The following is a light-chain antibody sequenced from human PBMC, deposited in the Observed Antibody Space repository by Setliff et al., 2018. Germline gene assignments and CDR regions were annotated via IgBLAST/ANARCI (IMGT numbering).Light chain of an antibody. Sequence: QSVLTQPPSVSGAPGQRVTISCTGSSSNIGAGYDGHWYQQLPGTAPKLLIYGNSNRPSGVPDRFSVSKSGTSASLAITGLQAEDEADYYCQSYDSSLSGSGVFGTGTKVTV. CDR2: GNS. V-gene: IGLV1-40*01. CDR3: QSYDSSLSGSGV. J-gene: IGLJ1*01. CDR1: SSNIGAGYD.